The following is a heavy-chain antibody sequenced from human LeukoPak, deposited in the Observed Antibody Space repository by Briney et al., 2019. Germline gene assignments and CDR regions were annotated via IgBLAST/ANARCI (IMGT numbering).Heavy chain of an antibody. CDR3: ASHSLWFGELRYFDY. Sequence: GGSLRLSCAASGFTFSSYWVSWVRQAPGKGLEWVANIKQDGSEKYYVDSVKGRFTISRDNVKNSLYLQMNSLRAEDTAVYYCASHSLWFGELRYFDYWGQGTLVTVSS. CDR2: IKQDGSEK. V-gene: IGHV3-7*02. CDR1: GFTFSSYW. J-gene: IGHJ4*02. D-gene: IGHD3-10*01.